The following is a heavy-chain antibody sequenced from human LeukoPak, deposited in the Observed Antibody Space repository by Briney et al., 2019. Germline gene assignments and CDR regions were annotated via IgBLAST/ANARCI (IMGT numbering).Heavy chain of an antibody. J-gene: IGHJ4*02. D-gene: IGHD3-10*01. CDR3: ARDREKMVRGATTLDD. Sequence: PGGSLRLSCAAPGFSFSRYVMHWVRQAPGKGLEWVAGIWYDGSNKYYTDSVKGPFTISRDNSKNTVYLQMNSLRAEDTAVYYCARDREKMVRGATTLDDWGEGTLVSVST. CDR2: IWYDGSNK. V-gene: IGHV3-33*01. CDR1: GFSFSRYV.